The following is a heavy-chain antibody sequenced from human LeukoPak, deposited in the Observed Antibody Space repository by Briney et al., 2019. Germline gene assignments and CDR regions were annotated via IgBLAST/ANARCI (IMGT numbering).Heavy chain of an antibody. CDR3: AREVGTPQAFDI. J-gene: IGHJ3*02. Sequence: GGSLRLSCAASRFTFSNYGVNWLRQDPGKGLEWVSYINSRSSTIYYADSVRGRFTISRDNAKNSLYLQMNSLKAEDTAIYYCAREVGTPQAFDIWGQGTMVTVSS. CDR1: RFTFSNYG. CDR2: INSRSSTI. V-gene: IGHV3-48*01. D-gene: IGHD1-26*01.